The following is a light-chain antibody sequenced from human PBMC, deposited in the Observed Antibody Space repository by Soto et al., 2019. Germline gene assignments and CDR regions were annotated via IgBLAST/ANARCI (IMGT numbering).Light chain of an antibody. CDR3: QQYGTFPFS. CDR1: QVVSSSY. V-gene: IGKV3-20*01. J-gene: IGKJ2*01. CDR2: HAS. Sequence: EIVLTQSPGTLSLSPGESATLSCRANQVVSSSYLAWHQQKPGQAPRLLIYHASNRATGVPDRFSGSGSGTYFALTITRLEPEDFAQFYCQQYGTFPFSFGQGTKLEIK.